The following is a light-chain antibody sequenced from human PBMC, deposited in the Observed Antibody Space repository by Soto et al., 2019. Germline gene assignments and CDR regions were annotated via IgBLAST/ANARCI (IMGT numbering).Light chain of an antibody. Sequence: DVVMTQSPLSLSVTLGQPASISCRSSQGLVYSDGNTFLNWFHQRPGQSPRRLIYQVSNRDSGVXDXSSGSGSGTDYTLTISGVEAEDVGIYYCVQGTHWPWTFGQGTKVEIK. CDR2: QVS. CDR1: QGLVYSDGNTF. J-gene: IGKJ1*01. V-gene: IGKV2-30*01. CDR3: VQGTHWPWT.